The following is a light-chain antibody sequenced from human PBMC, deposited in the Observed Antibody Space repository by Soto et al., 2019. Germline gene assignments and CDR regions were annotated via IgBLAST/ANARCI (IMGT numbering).Light chain of an antibody. CDR1: QSVSSSY. J-gene: IGKJ1*01. CDR3: QQDDNSPWT. Sequence: EIVLTQSPGTLSLSPGEGATLSCRASQSVSSSYLAWYQQKPGQAPRLLIYGASSRATGIPDRFSGGGSGTDFTLIISRLEPEDFAVYYCQQDDNSPWTFGQGTKVEIK. CDR2: GAS. V-gene: IGKV3-20*01.